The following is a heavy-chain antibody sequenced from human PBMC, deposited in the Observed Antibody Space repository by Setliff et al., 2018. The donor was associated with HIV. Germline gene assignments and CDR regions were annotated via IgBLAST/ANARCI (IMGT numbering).Heavy chain of an antibody. V-gene: IGHV3-15*01. Sequence: GGSLRLSCAASGFTFSNAWMSWVRQAPGKGLEWVGRIKSKTAGGTTDYAAPVKGRITISRDNSKNTLYLQMNSLTTDDTAVYYCATEPDYSNYLDYWGQGTLVTVSS. D-gene: IGHD4-4*01. CDR1: GFTFSNAW. J-gene: IGHJ4*02. CDR3: ATEPDYSNYLDY. CDR2: IKSKTAGGTT.